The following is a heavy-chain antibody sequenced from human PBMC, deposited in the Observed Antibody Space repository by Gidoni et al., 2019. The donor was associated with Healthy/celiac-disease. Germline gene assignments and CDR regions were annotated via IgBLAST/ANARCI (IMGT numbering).Heavy chain of an antibody. Sequence: QVQLVESGGGVVQPGRSRRLSCAASGCTFSSYGMHWVRQAPGKGLEWVAVIWYDGSNKYYADSVKGRFTISRDNSKNTLYLQMNSLRAEDTAVYYCASQHDYGDYKGWGQGTLVTVSS. V-gene: IGHV3-33*01. D-gene: IGHD4-17*01. CDR2: IWYDGSNK. CDR1: GCTFSSYG. CDR3: ASQHDYGDYKG. J-gene: IGHJ4*02.